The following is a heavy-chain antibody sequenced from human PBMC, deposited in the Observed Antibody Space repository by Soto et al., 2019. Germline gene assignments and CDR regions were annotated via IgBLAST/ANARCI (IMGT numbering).Heavy chain of an antibody. CDR3: AGYCGAECKPDGGY. D-gene: IGHD2-21*01. V-gene: IGHV1-3*04. Sequence: ASVKVSCKASGYSFSSYAMHWVRQAPGQRLEWMGWIHTGNGDTKYSQDLQGRLTVTRDTSENTVYMEMTSLRSEDTAIYYCAGYCGAECKPDGGYWGQGTPVTVSS. CDR2: IHTGNGDT. J-gene: IGHJ4*02. CDR1: GYSFSSYA.